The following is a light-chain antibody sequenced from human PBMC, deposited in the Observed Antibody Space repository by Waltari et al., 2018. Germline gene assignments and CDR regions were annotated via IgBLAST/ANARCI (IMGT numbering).Light chain of an antibody. V-gene: IGKV1-9*01. CDR1: QGISTH. CDR2: TAS. CDR3: QQRNKYPIT. J-gene: IGKJ5*01. Sequence: DIQLTQSPSSLSASVGYSVIITCRASQGISTHLAWYQQKPGKAPKLLIYTASTLQSGVRSRFSGSGSGREFSLTISSLETEDLASYYWQQRNKYPITFGQGKRLEI.